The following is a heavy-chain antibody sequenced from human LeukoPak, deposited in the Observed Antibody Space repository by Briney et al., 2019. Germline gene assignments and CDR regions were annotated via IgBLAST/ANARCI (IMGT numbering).Heavy chain of an antibody. CDR3: ARLPSVRGPNSYYYYGMDV. CDR1: GGPIRSYN. J-gene: IGHJ6*02. Sequence: SETPPFTGTVPGGPIRSYNGSGIRKPPGKGLEGFGYIYYSGSTNYNPSLKSRVTISVDTSKNQFSLKLSSVTAADTAVYYCARLPSVRGPNSYYYYGMDVWGQGTTVTVSS. CDR2: IYYSGST. D-gene: IGHD3-10*01. V-gene: IGHV4-59*08.